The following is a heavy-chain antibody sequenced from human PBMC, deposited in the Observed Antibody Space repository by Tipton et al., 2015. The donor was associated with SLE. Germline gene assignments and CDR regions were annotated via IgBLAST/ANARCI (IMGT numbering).Heavy chain of an antibody. CDR3: ARAMAQGGAIDY. CDR2: IYYSGST. CDR1: GGSISSYY. Sequence: TLSLTCTVSGGSISSYYWSWIRQPPGKGLEWIGYIYYSGSTNYNPSLKSRVTISVDTSKNQFSLKLSSVTAADTAVYYCARAMAQGGAIDYWGQGTLVTVSS. V-gene: IGHV4-59*01. D-gene: IGHD3-10*01. J-gene: IGHJ4*02.